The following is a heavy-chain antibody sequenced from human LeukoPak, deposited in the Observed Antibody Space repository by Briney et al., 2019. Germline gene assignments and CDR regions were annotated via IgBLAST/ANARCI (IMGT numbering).Heavy chain of an antibody. CDR1: GFTFSSYG. D-gene: IGHD5-12*01. J-gene: IGHJ6*02. CDR3: AKDRVATLRAYYYYGMDV. CDR2: ISYDGSNK. V-gene: IGHV3-30*18. Sequence: GRSLRLSCAASGFTFSSYGMHWVRQAPGKGLEWVAVISYDGSNKYYAGSVEGRFTISRDNSKNTLYLQMNSLRAEDTAVYYCAKDRVATLRAYYYYGMDVWGQGTTVTVSS.